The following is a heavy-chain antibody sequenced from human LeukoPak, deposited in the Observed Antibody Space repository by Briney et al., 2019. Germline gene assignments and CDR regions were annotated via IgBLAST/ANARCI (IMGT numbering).Heavy chain of an antibody. CDR3: ARVYYYGSGSYLDY. D-gene: IGHD3-10*01. J-gene: IGHJ4*02. V-gene: IGHV3-23*01. CDR2: ISGSGGST. Sequence: GGSLRLSCAASGFTFSSYAMSWVRQAPGKGLEWVSAISGSGGSTYYADSVKGRFTISRDNSKNTLYLQMNSLRAEDTAVYYCARVYYYGSGSYLDYWGQGTLVTVSS. CDR1: GFTFSSYA.